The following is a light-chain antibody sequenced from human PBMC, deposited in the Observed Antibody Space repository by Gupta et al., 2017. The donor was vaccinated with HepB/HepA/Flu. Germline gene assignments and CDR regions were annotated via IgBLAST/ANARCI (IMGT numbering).Light chain of an antibody. CDR3: VQGLQTGT. CDR2: LAS. V-gene: IGKV2-28*01. Sequence: DNVMTQSPLSLPVTPGETASISCRSSQSLLHSDGYSYVDWYLQKPGQSPQLLIYLASNRASGVPDRISGSGSGTDFTLEISRVEAEDVGVYYCVQGLQTGTFGPGTKVEIK. J-gene: IGKJ1*01. CDR1: QSLLHSDGYSY.